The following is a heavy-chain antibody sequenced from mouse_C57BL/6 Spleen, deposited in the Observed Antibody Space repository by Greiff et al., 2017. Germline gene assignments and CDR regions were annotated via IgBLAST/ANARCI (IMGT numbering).Heavy chain of an antibody. V-gene: IGHV3-6*01. CDR3: ARAWDAWFAY. Sequence: EVKLMESGPGLVKPSQSLSLTCSVTGYSITSGYYWNWIRQFPGNKLEWMGYISYDGSNNYNPSLKNRISIPRDTSKNQFFLKLNSVTTDDTATYYCARAWDAWFAYWGQGTLVTVSA. CDR2: ISYDGSN. J-gene: IGHJ3*01. CDR1: GYSITSGYY. D-gene: IGHD4-1*01.